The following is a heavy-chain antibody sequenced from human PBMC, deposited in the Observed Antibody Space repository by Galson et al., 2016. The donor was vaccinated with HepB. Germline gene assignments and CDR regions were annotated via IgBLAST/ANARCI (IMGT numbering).Heavy chain of an antibody. CDR3: AKGRSAIAAPGLNY. Sequence: SLRLSCAASGFTFISYAMCWVRQAPGNGLEWVSVIRGSGASTYYADSVKGRLTISRDNSNNRLFLQMNSLTVGDTAEYYCAKGRSAIAAPGLNYWGKATLVTVSS. D-gene: IGHD6-13*01. J-gene: IGHJ4*02. V-gene: IGHV3-23*01. CDR2: IRGSGAST. CDR1: GFTFISYA.